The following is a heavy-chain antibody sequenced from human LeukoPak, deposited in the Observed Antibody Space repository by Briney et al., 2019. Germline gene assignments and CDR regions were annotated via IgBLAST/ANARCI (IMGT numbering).Heavy chain of an antibody. CDR2: IWYDGSNK. V-gene: IGHV3-33*06. Sequence: PGRSLRLSCAASGFTLSSYGMHWVRQAPGKGLEWVAVIWYDGSNKYYADSVKGRFTISRDNSKNTLYLQMNSLRAEDTAVYYCAKSGNSFAHYYMDVWGKGTTVTVSS. J-gene: IGHJ6*03. CDR1: GFTLSSYG. D-gene: IGHD2-21*01. CDR3: AKSGNSFAHYYMDV.